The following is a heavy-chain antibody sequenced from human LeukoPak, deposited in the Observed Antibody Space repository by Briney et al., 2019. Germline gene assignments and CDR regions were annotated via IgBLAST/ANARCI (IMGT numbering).Heavy chain of an antibody. D-gene: IGHD4-17*01. Sequence: GGSLRLSCEASGFTFTTYSMTWVRQAPGKGLEWVSIISSASSAIFSADALKGRFTISRDDAKNLPYLDMNSLRAEDTAVYYCARGHTAVTRHFDFWGQGTLVTVSS. V-gene: IGHV3-21*01. CDR3: ARGHTAVTRHFDF. CDR2: ISSASSAI. J-gene: IGHJ4*02. CDR1: GFTFTTYS.